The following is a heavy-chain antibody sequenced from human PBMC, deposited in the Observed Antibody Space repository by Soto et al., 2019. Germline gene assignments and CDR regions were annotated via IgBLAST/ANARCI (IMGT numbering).Heavy chain of an antibody. Sequence: SVKVSCKASGDTFSSYAISWVRQAPGQWLEWMGGLXPIFGTPNYEQQLQGRXXITADQSXXTAHLEPRSLRSVDTAVYYCASPRGFGAKTKWFDHWGQGTLLTVSS. CDR1: GDTFSSYA. D-gene: IGHD3-3*01. CDR2: LXPIFGTP. CDR3: ASPRGFGAKTKWFDH. J-gene: IGHJ5*02. V-gene: IGHV1-69*01.